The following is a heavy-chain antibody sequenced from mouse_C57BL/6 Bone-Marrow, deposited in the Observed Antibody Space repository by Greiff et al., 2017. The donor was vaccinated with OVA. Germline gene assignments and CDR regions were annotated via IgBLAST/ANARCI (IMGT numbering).Heavy chain of an antibody. D-gene: IGHD1-1*01. CDR3: TAYYYGSSHWYFDV. Sequence: VQLQQSGAELVRPGASVKLSCTASGFNIKDDYMHWVKQRPEQGLEWIGWIDPENGDTDYASKFQGKTTITADTSSNTAYLQLSSLTSEDTAVYYCTAYYYGSSHWYFDVWGTGTTVTVSS. V-gene: IGHV14-4*01. CDR1: GFNIKDDY. J-gene: IGHJ1*03. CDR2: IDPENGDT.